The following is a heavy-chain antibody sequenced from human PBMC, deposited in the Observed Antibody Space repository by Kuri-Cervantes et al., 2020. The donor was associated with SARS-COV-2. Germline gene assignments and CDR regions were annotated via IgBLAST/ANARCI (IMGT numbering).Heavy chain of an antibody. CDR3: ARDHGYGDYYYYYYYMDA. V-gene: IGHV3-11*04. CDR2: IGPSGTTK. D-gene: IGHD4-17*01. Sequence: GESLKISCTASGFIFSDYYMTWIRQAPGKGLEWVSNIGPSGTTKYYADSVKGRFTISRDNAKNSLYLQMNSLRAEDTAVYYCARDHGYGDYYYYYYYMDAWGKGTTVAVSS. J-gene: IGHJ6*03. CDR1: GFIFSDYY.